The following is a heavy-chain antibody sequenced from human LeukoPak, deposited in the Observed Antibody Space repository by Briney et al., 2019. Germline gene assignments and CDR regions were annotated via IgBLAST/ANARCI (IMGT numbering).Heavy chain of an antibody. CDR3: ARDQAVVAGHYDAFDI. J-gene: IGHJ3*02. V-gene: IGHV1-69*13. CDR1: GYTFTNFY. CDR2: IIPIFGTA. Sequence: SVKVSCKTSGYTFTNFYMHWVRQAPGQGLEWMGGIIPIFGTANYAQKFQGRVTITADESTSTAYMELSSLRSEDTAVYYCARDQAVVAGHYDAFDIWGQGTMVTVSS. D-gene: IGHD6-19*01.